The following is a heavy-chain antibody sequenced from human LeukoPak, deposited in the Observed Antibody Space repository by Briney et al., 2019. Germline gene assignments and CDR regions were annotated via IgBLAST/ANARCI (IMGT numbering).Heavy chain of an antibody. V-gene: IGHV4-39*01. J-gene: IGHJ5*02. CDR2: IYYSGST. CDR1: GGSIISSSYY. CDR3: ARHHGEP. Sequence: SESLSLTCTVSGGSIISSSYYWGWIRQPPGKGLEWIGSIYYSGSTYYNPSLKSRVTISVDTSKNQFSLKLSSVTAADTAVYYCARHHGEPWGQGTLVTVSS. D-gene: IGHD3-10*01.